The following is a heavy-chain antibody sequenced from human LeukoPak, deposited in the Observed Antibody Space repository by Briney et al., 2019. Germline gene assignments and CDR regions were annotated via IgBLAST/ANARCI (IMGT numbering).Heavy chain of an antibody. D-gene: IGHD3-9*01. J-gene: IGHJ5*02. V-gene: IGHV3-23*01. CDR1: GFTFSSYG. CDR2: ISPSGDIA. Sequence: GGSLRLSCAASGFTFSSYGMHWVRQAPGKGLEWVSGISPSGDIAYYTDSVKGRFTISRDNSKNTQSLQMNSLRAEDTAVYYCARDLLGYDILTGRPGYNWFDPWGQGTLVTVSS. CDR3: ARDLLGYDILTGRPGYNWFDP.